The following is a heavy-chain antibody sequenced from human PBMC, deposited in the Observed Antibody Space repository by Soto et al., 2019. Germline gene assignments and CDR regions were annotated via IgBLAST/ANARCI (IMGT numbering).Heavy chain of an antibody. CDR3: ARTPTPRHSSGWYYLAY. D-gene: IGHD6-19*01. V-gene: IGHV1-3*01. CDR1: GYTFTSYA. Sequence: ASVKVSCKASGYTFTSYAMHWVRQAPGQRLEWMGWINAGNGNTKYSQKFQGRVTITRDTSASTAYMELRSLRSEDTAVYYCARTPTPRHSSGWYYLAYWGQGTLVTVSS. J-gene: IGHJ4*02. CDR2: INAGNGNT.